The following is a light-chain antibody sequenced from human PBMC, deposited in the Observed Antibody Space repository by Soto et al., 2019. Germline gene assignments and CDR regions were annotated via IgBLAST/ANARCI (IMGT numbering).Light chain of an antibody. CDR2: EVI. V-gene: IGLV2-23*02. CDR1: SSDIGIYDL. J-gene: IGLJ3*02. Sequence: QSVLTQPASVSGSPGQSITISCSGSSSDIGIYDLVSWYQQHPGKGPKLVIYEVIKRPSGVSNRFSGSKSGNAASLTISGLQSEDEADYYCCSYAGSRWVFGGGTKLTVL. CDR3: CSYAGSRWV.